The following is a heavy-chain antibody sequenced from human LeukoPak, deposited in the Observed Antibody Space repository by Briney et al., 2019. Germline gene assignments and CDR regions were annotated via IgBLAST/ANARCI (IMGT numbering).Heavy chain of an antibody. CDR3: TKDRYCTTTSCPLDY. V-gene: IGHV3-43*01. CDR1: GFTFDDYT. J-gene: IGHJ4*02. D-gene: IGHD2-2*01. Sequence: GGSLRLSRAASGFTFDDYTFHGVRQAPGKGLEWVSLITWDGGTTYYADSVKGRFTISRDNSKNSVYLQMNSLRTEDTALYYCTKDRYCTTTSCPLDYWGQGTLVTVSS. CDR2: ITWDGGTT.